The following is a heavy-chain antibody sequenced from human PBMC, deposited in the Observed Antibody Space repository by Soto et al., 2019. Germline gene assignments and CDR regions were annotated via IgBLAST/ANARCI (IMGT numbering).Heavy chain of an antibody. CDR1: GGSVSDKTSY. J-gene: IGHJ4*02. Sequence: PSETLSLPCSVSGGSVSDKTSYWSWIRQPPGKRLEWIGYVYYSGTTNYNPSLKSRVTISVDLSKNRFSLRLSSVTTADTALYYCARTTAVPNTLRSRYFFDYWGQGTLVTVSS. CDR3: ARTTAVPNTLRSRYFFDY. V-gene: IGHV4-61*01. CDR2: VYYSGTT. D-gene: IGHD4-17*01.